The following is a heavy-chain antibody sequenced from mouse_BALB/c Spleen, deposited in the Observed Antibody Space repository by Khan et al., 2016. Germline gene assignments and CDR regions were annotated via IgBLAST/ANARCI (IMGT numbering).Heavy chain of an antibody. V-gene: IGHV3-2*02. CDR1: GYSITSDYA. J-gene: IGHJ4*01. Sequence: EVQLQESGPGLVKPSQSLSLTCTVTGYSITSDYAWNWIRQFPGNKLEWLGYISYSGSTSYNPSLKSRISITRDTSKNQFFLQLNSVTTEDTATYYCVITGGSRGLAGYYAMDYRGQRTSVTDCS. CDR3: VITGGSRGLAGYYAMDY. D-gene: IGHD1-1*01. CDR2: ISYSGST.